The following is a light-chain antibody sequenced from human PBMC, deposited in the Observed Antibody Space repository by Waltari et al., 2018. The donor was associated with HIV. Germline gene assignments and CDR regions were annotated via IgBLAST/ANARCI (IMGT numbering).Light chain of an antibody. J-gene: IGKJ2*01. CDR3: QQYGSSPYT. CDR2: GAS. V-gene: IGKV3-20*01. CDR1: QSVSSSY. Sequence: EIVLPQSPGTLSLSPGERATLSCRASQSVSSSYLAWYQQKPGQAPRLLIYGASSRATGIPDRFSGSGSGTDFTLTISRLEPEDFAVYSCQQYGSSPYTFGQGTKLEIK.